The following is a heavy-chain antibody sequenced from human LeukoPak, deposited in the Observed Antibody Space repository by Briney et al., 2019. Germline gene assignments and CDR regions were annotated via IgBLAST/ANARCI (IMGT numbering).Heavy chain of an antibody. Sequence: SETLSFTCTVSGDSLSSGDYYWSWIRQPPGKGLEWIGFIYYRGGTSYNPALKSRLSISVDTSENRFSLRLDSVTAADTAVYYCARDFFGLGGIDYWGQGALVTVSS. CDR2: IYYRGGT. CDR1: GDSLSSGDYY. CDR3: ARDFFGLGGIDY. J-gene: IGHJ4*02. D-gene: IGHD3-16*01. V-gene: IGHV4-30-4*01.